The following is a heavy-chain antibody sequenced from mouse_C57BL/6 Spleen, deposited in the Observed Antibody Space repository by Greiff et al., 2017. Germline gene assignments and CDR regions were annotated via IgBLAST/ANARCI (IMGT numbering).Heavy chain of an antibody. D-gene: IGHD2-5*01. J-gene: IGHJ3*01. CDR1: GYTFTSYW. CDR2: IYPGSGST. V-gene: IGHV1-55*01. CDR3: ARKAYYSNYVFAY. Sequence: QVQLQQSGAELVKPGASVKMSCKASGYTFTSYWITWVKQRPGQGLEWIGDIYPGSGSTNYNEKFKSKATLTVDTSSSTAYMQLSSLTSEDSAVYYCARKAYYSNYVFAYWGKGTLVTVSA.